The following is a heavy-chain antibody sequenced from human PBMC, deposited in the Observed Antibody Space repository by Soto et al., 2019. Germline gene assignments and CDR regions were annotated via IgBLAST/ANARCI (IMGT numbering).Heavy chain of an antibody. J-gene: IGHJ4*02. V-gene: IGHV3-30*18. CDR1: GFTFSIYD. CDR2: TIYDGNKK. Sequence: GGSLRLSCAASGFTFSIYDMHWVRQAPGKGLEWVAGTIYDGNKKYYSDPVKGRFTISRDTSKNTLYLQMSGLRVEDTAVYFCAKGGITLARLDNWGQGTLVTVSS. D-gene: IGHD1-1*01. CDR3: AKGGITLARLDN.